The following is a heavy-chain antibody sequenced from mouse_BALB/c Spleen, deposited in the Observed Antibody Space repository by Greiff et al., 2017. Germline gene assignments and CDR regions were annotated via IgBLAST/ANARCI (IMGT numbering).Heavy chain of an antibody. J-gene: IGHJ3*01. D-gene: IGHD2-4*01. CDR3: ARNGDYDVAWFAY. CDR2: INPYNGDT. Sequence: EVQLQQSGPELVKPGASVKISCKASGYSFTGYFMNWVMQSHGKSLEWIGRINPYNGDTFYNQKFKGKATLTVDKSSSTAHMELRSLASEDAAVYYCARNGDYDVAWFAYWGQGTLVTVSA. V-gene: IGHV1-20*02. CDR1: GYSFTGYF.